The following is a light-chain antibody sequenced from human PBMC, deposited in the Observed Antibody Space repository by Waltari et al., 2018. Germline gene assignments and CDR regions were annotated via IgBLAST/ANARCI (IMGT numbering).Light chain of an antibody. CDR3: SSSTTTTLI. J-gene: IGLJ2*01. V-gene: IGLV2-14*03. CDR2: DVK. CDR1: TSDVGAYDY. Sequence: QSALTQPASVSGSPGQSITISCTGTTSDVGAYDYVSWYQQHPGKAPKLMIYDVKSRPPGVSARFSGSKSGNTASLTISGLQTEDEADYYCSSSTTTTLIFGGGTKLTVL.